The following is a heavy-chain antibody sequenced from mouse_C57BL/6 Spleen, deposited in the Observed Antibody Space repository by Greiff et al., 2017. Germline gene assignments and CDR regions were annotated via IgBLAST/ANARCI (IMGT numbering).Heavy chain of an antibody. V-gene: IGHV1-50*01. CDR1: GYTFTSYW. J-gene: IGHJ4*01. CDR3: ARSNYPYAMDY. Sequence: VQLQQPGAELVKPGASVKLSCKASGYTFTSYWMQWVKQRPGQGLEWIGEIDPSDSYTNYNQKFKGKATLTVDTSSSTAYIQLSSLTSEDSAVYYCARSNYPYAMDYWGQGTSVTVSS. CDR2: IDPSDSYT. D-gene: IGHD2-5*01.